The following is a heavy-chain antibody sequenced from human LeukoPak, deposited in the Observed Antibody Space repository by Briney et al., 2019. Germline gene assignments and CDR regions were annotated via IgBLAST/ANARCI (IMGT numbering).Heavy chain of an antibody. CDR3: ATEGDWNPGAFDI. D-gene: IGHD1-1*01. CDR2: IYYSGST. CDR1: GGSISSSSYY. V-gene: IGHV4-39*07. J-gene: IGHJ3*02. Sequence: SETLSLTCTVSGGSISSSSYYWGWIRQPPGKGLEWIGSIYYSGSTYYNPSLKSRVTISVDTSKNQFSLKLSSVTAADTAVYYCATEGDWNPGAFDIWGQGTMVTVSS.